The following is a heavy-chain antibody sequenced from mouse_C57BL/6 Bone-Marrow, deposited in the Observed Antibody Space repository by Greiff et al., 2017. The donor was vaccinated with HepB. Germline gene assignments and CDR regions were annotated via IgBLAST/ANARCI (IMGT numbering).Heavy chain of an antibody. CDR3: ARRSGYTFAY. CDR2: INPGSGGT. J-gene: IGHJ3*01. CDR1: GYAFTNYL. Sequence: VHLVESGAELVRPGTSVKVSCKASGYAFTNYLIEWVKQRPGQGLEWIGVINPGSGGTNYNEKFKGKATLTADKSSSTAYMQLSSLTSEDSAVYFCARRSGYTFAYWGQGTLVTVSA. V-gene: IGHV1-54*01. D-gene: IGHD3-2*02.